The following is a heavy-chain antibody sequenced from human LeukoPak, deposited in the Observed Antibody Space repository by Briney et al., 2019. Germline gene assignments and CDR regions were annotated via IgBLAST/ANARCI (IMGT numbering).Heavy chain of an antibody. J-gene: IGHJ4*02. CDR1: GYTFTSYY. Sequence: ASVKVSCKASGYTFTSYYMHWVRQAPGQGLEWMGIINPSGGSTSYAQKFQGRVTMTEDTSTDTAYMELSSLRSEDTAVYYCATDLTTGTTRRDYWGQGTLVTVSS. CDR3: ATDLTTGTTRRDY. CDR2: INPSGGST. V-gene: IGHV1-46*01. D-gene: IGHD1-7*01.